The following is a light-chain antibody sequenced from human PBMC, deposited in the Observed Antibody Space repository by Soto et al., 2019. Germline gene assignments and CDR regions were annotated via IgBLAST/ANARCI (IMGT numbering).Light chain of an antibody. CDR3: QQAFSAEWT. Sequence: IQMTQSPSSLSASVGDRVSITCRASQSIGTFLNWYQQKPGEAPNLLIHTSFTLYSGVPSRFSGTGSGTDFTLTISSLQPEDFATYFRQQAFSAEWTFGQGTKVDIK. CDR2: TSF. J-gene: IGKJ1*01. CDR1: QSIGTF. V-gene: IGKV1-39*01.